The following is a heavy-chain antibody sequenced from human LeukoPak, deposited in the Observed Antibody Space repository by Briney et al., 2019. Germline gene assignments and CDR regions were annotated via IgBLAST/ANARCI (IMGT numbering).Heavy chain of an antibody. Sequence: SETLSLTCTVSGGSISSGSYYWSWIRQPAGTGLEWIGRIYTSGSTNYNPSLKSRVTISVDTSKNQFSLKLSSVTAADTAVYYCARASSTSGRSYYFDYWGQGTLVTVSS. CDR3: ARASSTSGRSYYFDY. V-gene: IGHV4-61*02. D-gene: IGHD2-2*01. CDR1: GGSISSGSYY. CDR2: IYTSGST. J-gene: IGHJ4*02.